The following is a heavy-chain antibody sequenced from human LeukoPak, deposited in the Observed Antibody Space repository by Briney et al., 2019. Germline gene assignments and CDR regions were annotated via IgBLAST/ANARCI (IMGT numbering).Heavy chain of an antibody. CDR3: PRLYRRVDAFDI. V-gene: IGHV3-7*05. D-gene: IGHD2-8*01. CDR1: DFTFSRYW. J-gene: IGHJ3*02. CDR2: IKEDGSEK. Sequence: GGPLRHSCAATDFTFSRYWLSWVGQAPGKEQEWVANIKEDGSEKDYVDSVKGRFTIYRDNAKNSLYLQTNSLRAEDMSVYYCPRLYRRVDAFDIWGRGTVVTVSS.